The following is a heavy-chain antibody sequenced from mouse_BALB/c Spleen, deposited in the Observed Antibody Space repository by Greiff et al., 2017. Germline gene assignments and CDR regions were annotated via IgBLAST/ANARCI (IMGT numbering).Heavy chain of an antibody. V-gene: IGHV5-4*02. Sequence: EVKLMESGGGLVKPGGSLKLSCAASGFTFSDYYMYWVRQTPEKRLEWVATISDGGSYTYYPDSVKGRFTISRDNAKNNLYLQMSSLTSEDTAMYYCARDNTVYYAMDYWGQGTSVTVSS. CDR2: ISDGGSYT. J-gene: IGHJ4*01. D-gene: IGHD1-1*01. CDR1: GFTFSDYY. CDR3: ARDNTVYYAMDY.